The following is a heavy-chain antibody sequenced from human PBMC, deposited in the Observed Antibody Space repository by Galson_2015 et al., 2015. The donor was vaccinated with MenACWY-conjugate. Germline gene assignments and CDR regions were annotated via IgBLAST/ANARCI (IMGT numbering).Heavy chain of an antibody. CDR3: ARRYYDILTGYYTLDY. J-gene: IGHJ4*02. CDR1: GYTFTSYG. CDR2: ISAYNGNT. V-gene: IGHV1-18*01. D-gene: IGHD3-9*01. Sequence: SVKVSCKASGYTFTSYGISWVRQAPGQGLEWMGWISAYNGNTNYAQKLQGRVTMTTDTSTSTAYMELRSLRSDDAAVYYCARRYYDILTGYYTLDYWGQGTLVTVSS.